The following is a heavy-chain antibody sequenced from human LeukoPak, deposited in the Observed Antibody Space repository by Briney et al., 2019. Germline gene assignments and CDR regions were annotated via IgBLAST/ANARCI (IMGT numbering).Heavy chain of an antibody. CDR2: INAGNGNT. D-gene: IGHD3-10*01. CDR3: AREGEYYGSGSYYGGFDY. Sequence: ASVKVSCKASGYTFTSYAMHWVRQAPGQRLEWMGWINAGNGNTKYSQEFQGRVTITRDTSASTAYMELSSLRSEDMAVYYCAREGEYYGSGSYYGGFDYWGQGTLVTVSS. CDR1: GYTFTSYA. V-gene: IGHV1-3*03. J-gene: IGHJ4*02.